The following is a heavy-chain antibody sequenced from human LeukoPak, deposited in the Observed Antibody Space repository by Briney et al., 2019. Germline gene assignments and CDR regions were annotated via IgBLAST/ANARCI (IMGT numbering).Heavy chain of an antibody. CDR2: IIPIFGTA. D-gene: IGHD2-2*01. CDR1: GGTFSSYA. CDR3: ARPTSIIPASNIYYYYYAMDL. J-gene: IGHJ6*02. V-gene: IGHV1-69*13. Sequence: SVKVSCKASGGTFSSYAISWVRQAPGQGLEWMGGIIPIFGTANYAQKFQGRVTITADESTSTAYMELSSLSSEDTAVYYCARPTSIIPASNIYYYYYAMDLWGQGTTVTVSS.